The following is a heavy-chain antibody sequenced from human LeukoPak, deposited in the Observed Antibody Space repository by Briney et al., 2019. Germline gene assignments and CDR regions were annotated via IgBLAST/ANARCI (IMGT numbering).Heavy chain of an antibody. D-gene: IGHD3-22*01. V-gene: IGHV3-30*18. CDR1: GFTFRYYY. CDR3: AKGTSYFFDSSGLFGYFDY. Sequence: GSLRLSFAASGFTFRYYYINWIRQAPGKGLEWVAVILYDGSNKYYADSVKGRFTISRDNSKNTLYLQMNSLRAEDTAVYYCAKGTSYFFDSSGLFGYFDYWGQGSLVTVSS. J-gene: IGHJ4*02. CDR2: ILYDGSNK.